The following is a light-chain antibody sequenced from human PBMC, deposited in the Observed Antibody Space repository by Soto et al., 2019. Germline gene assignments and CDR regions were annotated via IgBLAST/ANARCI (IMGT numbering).Light chain of an antibody. J-gene: IGLJ3*02. V-gene: IGLV1-51*01. CDR1: SSNIGNNY. CDR3: AAWESSLSAVV. CDR2: DNN. Sequence: QSVLTQPPSVSAAPGQKVSISCSGSSSNIGNNYVFWYQQLPGTAPKLLIYDNNQRTSGIPDRFSGSKSGTSATLGITGLQTGDEADYYCAAWESSLSAVVFGGGTKLTVL.